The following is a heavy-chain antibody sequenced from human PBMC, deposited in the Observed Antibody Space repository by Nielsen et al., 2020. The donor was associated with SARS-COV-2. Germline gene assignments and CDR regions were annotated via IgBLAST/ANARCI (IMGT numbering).Heavy chain of an antibody. Sequence: GGSLRLSCAASGFTFSSYGMHWVRQAPGKGLEWVAVISYDGSNKYYADSVKGRFTISRDNSKNTLYLQMNSLRAEDTAVYYCARGVGATTSWFDPWGQGTLVTVSS. CDR1: GFTFSSYG. J-gene: IGHJ5*02. V-gene: IGHV3-30*03. D-gene: IGHD1-26*01. CDR2: ISYDGSNK. CDR3: ARGVGATTSWFDP.